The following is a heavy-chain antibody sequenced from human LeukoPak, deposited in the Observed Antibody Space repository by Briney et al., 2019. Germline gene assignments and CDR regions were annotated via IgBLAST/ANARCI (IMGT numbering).Heavy chain of an antibody. CDR1: GFTFSSYA. J-gene: IGHJ4*02. CDR2: ISGSDGST. Sequence: GGSLRLSCAPSGFTFSSYAMTWVRQAPDKGLEWVSAISGSDGSTSYADSVKGRFTISRDDSQNTLYLQMNSLSAEDTAVYYCAKVETSGGANCYALDYWGQGTLVTVSS. D-gene: IGHD2-2*01. V-gene: IGHV3-23*01. CDR3: AKVETSGGANCYALDY.